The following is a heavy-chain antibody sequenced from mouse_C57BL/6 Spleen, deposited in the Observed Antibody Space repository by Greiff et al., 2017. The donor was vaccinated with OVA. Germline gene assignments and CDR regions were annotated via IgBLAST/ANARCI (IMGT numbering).Heavy chain of an antibody. J-gene: IGHJ3*01. D-gene: IGHD4-1*01. V-gene: IGHV5-16*01. CDR1: GFTFSDYY. CDR3: ARVELAFAY. CDR2: INYDGSST. Sequence: EVKLMESEGGLVQPGSSMKLSCTASGFTFSDYYMAWVRQVPEKGLEWVANINYDGSSTYYLDSLKSRFIISRDNAKNILYLQMSSLKSEDTATYYCARVELAFAYWGQGTLVTVSA.